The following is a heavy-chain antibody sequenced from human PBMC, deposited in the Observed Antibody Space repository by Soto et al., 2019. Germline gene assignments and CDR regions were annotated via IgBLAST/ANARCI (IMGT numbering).Heavy chain of an antibody. V-gene: IGHV4-61*08. CDR2: VYYSVST. CDR1: GGSVSSSGYY. D-gene: IGHD3-22*01. CDR3: AREGDSSLDYFDY. Sequence: QVQLQESGRGLVKPSETLSLTCTVSGGSVSSSGYYWSWIRQSPGRGLEWIGYVYYSVSTNYNPSLESRVTISVDTSKNQFSLKLSSVTAADTAVYYCAREGDSSLDYFDYWGQGTLVAVSS. J-gene: IGHJ4*02.